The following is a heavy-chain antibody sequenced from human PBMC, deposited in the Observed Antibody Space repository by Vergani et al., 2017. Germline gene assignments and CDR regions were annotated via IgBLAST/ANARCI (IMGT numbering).Heavy chain of an antibody. CDR1: GYSVNSGYY. J-gene: IGHJ5*02. V-gene: IGHV4-38-2*02. CDR3: AWGNDHGTYTPPLDP. Sequence: QVQLRESGPGLVKPSETLSLSCTMSGYSVNSGYYCAWIRQTAEKGLEWIGSAYHSGATYYNPSLESRVTILLDTSRKQFSLRLNSVTAADTAVYYCAWGNDHGTYTPPLDPWGPGTRVTVSS. D-gene: IGHD4/OR15-4a*01. CDR2: AYHSGAT.